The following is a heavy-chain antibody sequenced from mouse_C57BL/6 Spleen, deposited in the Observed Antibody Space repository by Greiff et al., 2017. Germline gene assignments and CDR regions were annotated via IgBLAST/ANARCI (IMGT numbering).Heavy chain of an antibody. CDR3: ARRQLRPCWVAY. D-gene: IGHD3-2*02. CDR1: GYTFTGYW. V-gene: IGHV1-9*01. J-gene: IGHJ3*01. CDR2: ILPGSGST. Sequence: QVQLKQSGAELMKPGASVKLSCKATGYTFTGYWIDWVKQRPGHGLEWIGEILPGSGSTNYNEKFKGKATFTADTSSNTAYMQLSSLTTEDSAIYCWARRQLRPCWVAYWGQGTLVTVSA.